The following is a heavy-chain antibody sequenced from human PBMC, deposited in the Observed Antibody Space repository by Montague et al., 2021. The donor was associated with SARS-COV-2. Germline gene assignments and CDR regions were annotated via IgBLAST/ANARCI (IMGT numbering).Heavy chain of an antibody. CDR3: VRYSGWFYFDF. CDR1: GDSVSSNSVA. V-gene: IGHV6-1*01. D-gene: IGHD6-19*01. Sequence: CAISGDSVSSNSVAWSWIRHSPSRCLESLGRTYYRSKWYSDYAPSVRGRLTVNPDASKNEFSLELNYVPPEYTAVYYCVRYSGWFYFDFWGQGTLVNVSS. CDR2: TYYRSKWYS. J-gene: IGHJ4*02.